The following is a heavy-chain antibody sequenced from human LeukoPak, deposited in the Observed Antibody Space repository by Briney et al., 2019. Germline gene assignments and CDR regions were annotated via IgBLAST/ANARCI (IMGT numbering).Heavy chain of an antibody. CDR3: ARDRAYSSGYYFYPDAFDI. Sequence: ASVKVSCKASGYTFTSYGISWVRQAPGQGLEWMGWISAYNGNTNYAQKLQGRVTMTTDTSTSTAYMELRSLRSDDTAVYYCARDRAYSSGYYFYPDAFDIWGQGTMVTVSS. CDR2: ISAYNGNT. D-gene: IGHD3-22*01. CDR1: GYTFTSYG. V-gene: IGHV1-18*01. J-gene: IGHJ3*02.